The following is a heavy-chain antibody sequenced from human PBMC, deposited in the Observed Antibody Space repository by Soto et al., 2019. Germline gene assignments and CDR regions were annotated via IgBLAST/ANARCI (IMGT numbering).Heavy chain of an antibody. D-gene: IGHD7-27*01. CDR2: LYGDDEK. V-gene: IGHV2-5*02. J-gene: IGHJ4*02. Sequence: QITLKESGPTLVKPTQNLTLTCTFSGFSLSTSGVGVGWIRQPPGKALEWLAFLYGDDEKRYSPSRKSRLTITKDISKIHVLLTMTNRDRVATATYYCARTSVNWGSRGLVDYWGKGTLVTVAS. CDR1: GFSLSTSGVG. CDR3: ARTSVNWGSRGLVDY.